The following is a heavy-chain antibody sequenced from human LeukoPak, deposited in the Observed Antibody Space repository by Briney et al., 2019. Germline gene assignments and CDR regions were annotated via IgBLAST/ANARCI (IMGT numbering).Heavy chain of an antibody. Sequence: GGSLRLSCVASGFTFDRHWMHWVRQAPGKGLVWVSRIDTDGSDRGYAESVKGRFTISRDNTMNTLYLQMDSLRVEDTAVYYCARGGFIVGANQYFQWWGQGTRVIVSS. D-gene: IGHD3-16*02. CDR1: GFTFDRHW. V-gene: IGHV3-74*01. CDR3: ARGGFIVGANQYFQW. J-gene: IGHJ4*02. CDR2: IDTDGSDR.